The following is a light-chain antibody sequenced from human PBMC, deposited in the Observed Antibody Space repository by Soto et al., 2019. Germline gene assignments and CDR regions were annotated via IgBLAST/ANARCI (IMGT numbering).Light chain of an antibody. Sequence: QSVLTQPRSVSGSPGQSVTISCTGTSSDVGGYNYVSWYQQHPGKAPKLMIYDVSKRPSGVPDRFSGSKSGNMASLTISGLQAEDEADYCCCSYAGSYSLVFGTGTKLTVL. V-gene: IGLV2-11*01. CDR1: SSDVGGYNY. J-gene: IGLJ1*01. CDR3: CSYAGSYSLV. CDR2: DVS.